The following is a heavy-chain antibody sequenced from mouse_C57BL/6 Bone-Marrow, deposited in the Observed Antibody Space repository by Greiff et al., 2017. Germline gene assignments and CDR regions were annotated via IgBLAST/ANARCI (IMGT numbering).Heavy chain of an antibody. D-gene: IGHD1-1*01. J-gene: IGHJ4*01. V-gene: IGHV1-52*01. CDR3: ARRGRYGSSYDAMDY. CDR1: GYTFTSYW. Sequence: VQLQQPGAELVRPGSSVKLSCKASGYTFTSYWMHWVKQRPIQGLEWIGNIDPSDSETHYTQKFKDKATLTVDKSSSTAYMQLSSLTSEDSAVYYCARRGRYGSSYDAMDYWGQGTSVTVSS. CDR2: IDPSDSET.